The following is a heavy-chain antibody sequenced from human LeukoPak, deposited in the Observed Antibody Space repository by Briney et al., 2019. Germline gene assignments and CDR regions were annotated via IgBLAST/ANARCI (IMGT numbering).Heavy chain of an antibody. CDR1: GFTFGSYA. CDR2: TSGSGGRT. J-gene: IGHJ4*02. D-gene: IGHD3-22*01. V-gene: IGHV3-23*01. Sequence: GASLRLSCAASGFTFGSYAMSWVRQAPGKGLEWVSATSGSGGRTYYADSVKGRFTIPRDNSKNTLFLQMNSLRAEDTAVYYCAKDPAFYYDSSGYYVYWGQGTLVTVSS. CDR3: AKDPAFYYDSSGYYVY.